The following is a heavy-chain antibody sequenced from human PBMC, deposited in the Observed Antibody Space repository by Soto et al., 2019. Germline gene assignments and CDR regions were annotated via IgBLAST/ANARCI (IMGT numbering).Heavy chain of an antibody. J-gene: IGHJ4*02. CDR2: FSGSGGST. D-gene: IGHD2-15*01. V-gene: IGHV3-23*01. CDR3: AKDRRRLVVVAATPPDY. Sequence: EVQLLESGGGLVQPGGSLRLSCAASGFTFSSYAMSWVRQAPGKGLEWVSAFSGSGGSTYYADSVKGRFTISRDNSKKTLYLQLNSLRAEDTAVYYCAKDRRRLVVVAATPPDYWGQGTLVTVSS. CDR1: GFTFSSYA.